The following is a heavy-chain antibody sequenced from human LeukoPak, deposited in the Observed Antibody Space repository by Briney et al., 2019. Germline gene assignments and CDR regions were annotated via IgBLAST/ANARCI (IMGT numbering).Heavy chain of an antibody. D-gene: IGHD5-24*01. V-gene: IGHV4-34*01. CDR3: ARGLGEGYPDH. CDR2: NTHAGRT. J-gene: IGHJ4*02. CDR1: GGSFSGSY. Sequence: SETLSLTCAVHGGSFSGSYWTWMRQTPGKGPEWIGENTHAGRTAYNPSFRSRATTSVDTSPSQFSLQLSSVTAADTAAYYCARGLGEGYPDHWGQGTLVTVSS.